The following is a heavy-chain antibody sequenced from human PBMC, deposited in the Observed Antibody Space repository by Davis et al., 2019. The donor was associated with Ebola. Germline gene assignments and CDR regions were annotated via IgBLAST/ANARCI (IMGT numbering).Heavy chain of an antibody. J-gene: IGHJ4*02. D-gene: IGHD2-8*02. CDR2: IRSKPKGYAT. CDR1: GFSLSDST. CDR3: SGTGGGTDY. V-gene: IGHV3-73*01. Sequence: GGSLRLSCAASGFSLSDSTIHWVRQASGKGLEWVGRIRSKPKGYATAYAASVKGRFTISRDDSKNTAYLQMNSLKTEDTAVYYCSGTGGGTDYWGQGTLVTVSS.